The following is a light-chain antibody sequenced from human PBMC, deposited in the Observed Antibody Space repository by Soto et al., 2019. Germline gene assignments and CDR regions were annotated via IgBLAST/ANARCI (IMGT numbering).Light chain of an antibody. V-gene: IGLV2-14*03. CDR2: DVT. Sequence: QSALTQPASVSGSPGRSVTISCTGTSTDVGDFNYVSWYQHLPGRAPKLSIYDVTTRPSGISYRFSASKSGRTASLTISGLQDEDEGDYYCSSYSSSTTHVVFGGGTKLTVL. CDR3: SSYSSSTTHVV. CDR1: STDVGDFNY. J-gene: IGLJ2*01.